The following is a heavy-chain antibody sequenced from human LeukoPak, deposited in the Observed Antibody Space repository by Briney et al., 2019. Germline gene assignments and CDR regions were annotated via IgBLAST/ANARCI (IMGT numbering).Heavy chain of an antibody. Sequence: KPSETLSLTCAVYGGSFSGYYWSWIRQHPGKGLEWIGYIYYSGSTFYNPSLKSRVTISVDTSKNQFSLKLSSVTAADTAVYYCARDLPKRGLDYWGQGTLVTVSS. CDR2: IYYSGST. CDR1: GGSFSGYY. V-gene: IGHV4-31*11. CDR3: ARDLPKRGLDY. J-gene: IGHJ4*02.